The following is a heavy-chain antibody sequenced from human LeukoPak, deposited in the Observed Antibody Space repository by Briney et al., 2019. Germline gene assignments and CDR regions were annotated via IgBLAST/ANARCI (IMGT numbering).Heavy chain of an antibody. D-gene: IGHD1-26*01. CDR1: GFIFSDYW. J-gene: IGHJ4*02. Sequence: PGGSLRLSCAASGFIFSDYWMTWVRQAPGKGLEWLTNINEDGSVKHYVDSVKGRFTISRDNAKRSLYLQMNSLRGEDTAVYYCARAPSVGALDYWGQGTLVTVSS. V-gene: IGHV3-7*01. CDR2: INEDGSVK. CDR3: ARAPSVGALDY.